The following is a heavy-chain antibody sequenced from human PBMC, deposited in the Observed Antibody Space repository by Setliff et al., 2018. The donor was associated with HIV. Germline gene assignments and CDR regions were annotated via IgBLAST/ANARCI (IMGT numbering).Heavy chain of an antibody. V-gene: IGHV1-69*05. CDR3: AITSRGYSLQRGGAFDI. CDR1: GDTFTTYV. D-gene: IGHD3-22*01. Sequence: SVKVSCKGSGDTFTTYVVSWVRQTPGQGLEWMGGRSPIFSTTNYAQKFQGRVTITTDESTSRAYMELSSLRSEDTAVYYCAITSRGYSLQRGGAFDIWGQGTLVTVSS. J-gene: IGHJ3*02. CDR2: RSPIFSTT.